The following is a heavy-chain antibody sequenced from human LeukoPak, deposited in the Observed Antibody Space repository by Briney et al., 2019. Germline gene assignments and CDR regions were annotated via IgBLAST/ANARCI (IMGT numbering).Heavy chain of an antibody. J-gene: IGHJ4*02. CDR2: ISYDGSNK. CDR3: AKEGLFD. V-gene: IGHV3-30*18. CDR1: GFTFSSYG. D-gene: IGHD2-15*01. Sequence: GRSLRLSCAASGFTFSSYGMHWARQAPGKGPEWVAVISYDGSNKYYADSVKGRFTISRDNSKNTLYLQMNSLRAEDTAVYYCAKEGLFDWGQGTLVTVSS.